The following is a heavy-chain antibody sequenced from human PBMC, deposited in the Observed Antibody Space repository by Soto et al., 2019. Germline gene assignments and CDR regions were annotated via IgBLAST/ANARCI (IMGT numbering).Heavy chain of an antibody. Sequence: ASVKVSCKASGYTFTSYGISWVRQAPGQGLEWMGWISAYNGNTNYAQKLQGRVTMTTDTSTSTAYMELRSLRSDDTAVYYCARDEAXFGELFSVGYYYYGMDVWGQGTTVTVSS. CDR1: GYTFTSYG. CDR3: ARDEAXFGELFSVGYYYYGMDV. V-gene: IGHV1-18*01. J-gene: IGHJ6*02. CDR2: ISAYNGNT. D-gene: IGHD3-10*01.